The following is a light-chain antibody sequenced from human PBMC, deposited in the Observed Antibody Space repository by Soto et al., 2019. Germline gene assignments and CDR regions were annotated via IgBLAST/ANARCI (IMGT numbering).Light chain of an antibody. CDR2: KIS. V-gene: IGKV2-24*01. J-gene: IGKJ1*01. Sequence: DIVMTQTPLSSPVTLGQPASISCRSSQSLVHIDGNTYLSWLQQRPGQPPRPLICKISKRFSGVPDRFSGSGAGTDFTLKISRVEAEDVGVYYCMQGPQFPQTFGQGTKVDIQ. CDR1: QSLVHIDGNTY. CDR3: MQGPQFPQT.